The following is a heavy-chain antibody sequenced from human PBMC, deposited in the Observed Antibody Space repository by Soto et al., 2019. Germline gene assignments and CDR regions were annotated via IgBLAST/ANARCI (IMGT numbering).Heavy chain of an antibody. V-gene: IGHV2-5*01. CDR1: GFSLSNPVVG. CDR2: IYWNDDR. CDR3: AHGGPSASLDF. Sequence: QITLKESGPTLVKPTQTLTLTCTFSGFSLSNPVVGMGWVRQPPGKALQWLAVIYWNDDRRYSPSLKTRLTISTAPSKNQVVLTMTDMDPVDTATYYCAHGGPSASLDFWGQGTLVTVSS. J-gene: IGHJ4*02.